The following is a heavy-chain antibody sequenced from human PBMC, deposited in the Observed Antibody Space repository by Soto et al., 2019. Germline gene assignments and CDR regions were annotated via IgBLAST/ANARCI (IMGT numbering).Heavy chain of an antibody. CDR2: FNWLNGDI. CDR1: GFTLEDYA. CDR3: ATTLFNWNYGTNFDF. V-gene: IGHV3-9*01. D-gene: IGHD1-7*01. J-gene: IGHJ4*02. Sequence: PGGSLRLSCAASGFTLEDYAIHWVRQPPGKGLEWVSGFNWLNGDIGYADSVRGRFTISRDNGKKALYLQLNSLRVEDTALYYCATTLFNWNYGTNFDFWGQGTLVTVSS.